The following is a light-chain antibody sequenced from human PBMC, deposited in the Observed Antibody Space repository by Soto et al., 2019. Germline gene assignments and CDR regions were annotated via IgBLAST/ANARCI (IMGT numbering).Light chain of an antibody. J-gene: IGKJ5*01. V-gene: IGKV1-5*01. CDR1: QSISSW. CDR2: AAS. CDR3: QHYDGVWP. Sequence: DIQMTQSPSPLSASVGDRVTLTCRASQSISSWLAWYQQKPGKATKLLIYAASSLQSGCPSRFSGRGSGTEFTLTINSLQPQHFATYYCQHYDGVWPFGQGT.